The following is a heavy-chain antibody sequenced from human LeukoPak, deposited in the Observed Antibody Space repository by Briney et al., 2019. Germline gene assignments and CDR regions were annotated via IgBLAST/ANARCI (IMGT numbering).Heavy chain of an antibody. V-gene: IGHV1-58*02. CDR1: GFTFTSSA. J-gene: IGHJ4*02. CDR2: IVVGSGNT. D-gene: IGHD6-13*01. CDR3: AAGIAAAGGSYFDY. Sequence: ASVKVSCKASGFTFTSSAMQWVRQARGQRLEWIGWIVVGSGNTNYAQKFQERVTITRDMSTSTAYMELSSLRSEDTAVYYCAAGIAAAGGSYFDYWGQGTLVTVSS.